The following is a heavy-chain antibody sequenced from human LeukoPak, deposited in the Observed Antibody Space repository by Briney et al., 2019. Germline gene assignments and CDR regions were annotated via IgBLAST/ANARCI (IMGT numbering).Heavy chain of an antibody. V-gene: IGHV1-2*02. CDR3: ARGSTSDY. CDR2: INPDSGGT. J-gene: IGHJ4*02. Sequence: ASVKVSCKASGYTFTGYYMHWVRQAPGQGLEWMGWINPDSGGTKYAQKFQGRVTMTRDTSISTAYMELSRLTPDDTAVYYCARGSTSDYWGQGTLVTVSS. CDR1: GYTFTGYY.